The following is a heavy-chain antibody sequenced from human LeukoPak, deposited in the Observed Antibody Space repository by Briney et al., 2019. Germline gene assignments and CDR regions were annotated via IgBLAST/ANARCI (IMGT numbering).Heavy chain of an antibody. CDR3: TTALSFGDYFDY. CDR2: IKSKTDGGTT. J-gene: IGHJ4*02. V-gene: IGHV3-15*01. D-gene: IGHD2-2*01. CDR1: GFIFSNYD. Sequence: GGSLRLSCAASGFIFSNYDMHWVRQAPGKGLEWVGRIKSKTDGGTTDYAAPVKGRFTISRDDSKNTLYLQMNSLKTEDTAVYYCTTALSFGDYFDYWGQGTLVTVSS.